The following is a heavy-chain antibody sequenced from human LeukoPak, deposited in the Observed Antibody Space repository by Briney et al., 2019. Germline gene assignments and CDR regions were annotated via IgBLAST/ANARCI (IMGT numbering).Heavy chain of an antibody. J-gene: IGHJ3*02. V-gene: IGHV4-39*07. CDR2: IYYTGST. CDR1: GGSISSSSYY. Sequence: PSETLSLTCNVSGGSISSSSYYWGWIRQPPGKGLEWIATIYYTGSTYYNPSLKSRVTISLDTSKNHFSLKVHSVTAADTAVYYCAREDDTIADNTFDIWGQGTVVTVSS. CDR3: AREDDTIADNTFDI. D-gene: IGHD6-13*01.